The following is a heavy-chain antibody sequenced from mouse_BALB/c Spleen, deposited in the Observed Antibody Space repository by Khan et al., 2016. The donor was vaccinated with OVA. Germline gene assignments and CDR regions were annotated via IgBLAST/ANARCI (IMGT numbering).Heavy chain of an antibody. CDR2: VNPNTGNT. CDR3: ARGYDFFAY. Sequence: VQLQQPGPDLVKPGASVKMSCKASGYSFTNYYVNWVKQSHGKSLECIGRVNPNTGNTNHNQKFKGKAILIVDTSSSTAYMELRGLTSEDSAVYYCARGYDFFAYWGQGTLVTVSA. CDR1: GYSFTNYY. J-gene: IGHJ3*01. V-gene: IGHV1-26*01. D-gene: IGHD2-14*01.